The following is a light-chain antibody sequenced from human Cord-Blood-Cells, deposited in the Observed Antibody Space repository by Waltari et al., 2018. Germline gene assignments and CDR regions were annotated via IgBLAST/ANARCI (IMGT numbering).Light chain of an antibody. CDR2: WAS. CDR3: QQYYSTPIT. V-gene: IGKV4-1*01. Sequence: DIVMTQTPDSLAVSMGERATIHCKSSQSVLYSSNNKNYLAWSQQKPGQPPNLLIYWASTRESGVPDRFSGSGSGTDFTLTISSLKAEDVAVYYCQQYYSTPITFGQGTRLEIK. CDR1: QSVLYSSNNKNY. J-gene: IGKJ5*01.